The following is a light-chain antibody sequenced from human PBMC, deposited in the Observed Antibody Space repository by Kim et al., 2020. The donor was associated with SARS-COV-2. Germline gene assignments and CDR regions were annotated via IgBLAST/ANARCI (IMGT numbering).Light chain of an antibody. CDR3: VLYMGSLWL. V-gene: IGLV8-61*01. CDR2: STN. J-gene: IGLJ3*02. CDR1: SGSVSTNYY. Sequence: QTVVTQEPSLSVSPGGTVTLTCGLSSGSVSTNYYPSWYQQTPGQAPRTLIYSTNTRSSGVPDHFSGSILGNKAALTITGARADDESVYYCVLYMGSLWLFGGGTQLTVL.